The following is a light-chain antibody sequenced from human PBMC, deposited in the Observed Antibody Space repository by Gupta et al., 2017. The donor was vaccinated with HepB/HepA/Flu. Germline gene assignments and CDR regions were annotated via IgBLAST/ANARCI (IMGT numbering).Light chain of an antibody. CDR1: QSISSL. CDR3: QQSYSTPAT. Sequence: DIQMTQSPSSLSASVGDRVTITCRASQSISSLLNWYQQKPGKAPKLLIYAASSLQSGVPSRFSGSGSGTDFTPTISSLQPEDFATYYCQQSYSTPATFGGGTKVEIK. CDR2: AAS. V-gene: IGKV1-39*01. J-gene: IGKJ4*01.